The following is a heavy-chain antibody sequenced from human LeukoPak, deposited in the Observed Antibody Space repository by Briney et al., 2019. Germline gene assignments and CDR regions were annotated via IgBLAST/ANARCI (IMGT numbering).Heavy chain of an antibody. J-gene: IGHJ4*02. CDR1: GYTYTDYY. CDR3: ARRDYGGQIDY. D-gene: IGHD4-23*01. V-gene: IGHV1-2*02. CDR2: INPNSGGT. Sequence: ASVKVSCKASGYTYTDYYMHWVRQAPGQGLEWMGWINPNSGGTNYAQKFQGRVTMTRDTSISTAYMELSRLRSDDTAVYYCARRDYGGQIDYWGQGTLVTVSS.